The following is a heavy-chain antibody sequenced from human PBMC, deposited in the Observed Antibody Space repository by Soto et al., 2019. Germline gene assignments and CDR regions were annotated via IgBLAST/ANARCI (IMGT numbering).Heavy chain of an antibody. CDR2: IGAARDP. D-gene: IGHD2-2*02. V-gene: IGHV3-13*05. CDR3: ARAYTGRLPRRADYYYAMDV. CDR1: GFTFSNFD. J-gene: IGHJ6*02. Sequence: VQLVESGGGLVQPGESLRLSCATSGFTFSNFDMHWVRQVPGKGLEWVSAIGAARDPYYLGSVKGRFTISRENAKNSVYLQMTDLRAGDSAVYYCARAYTGRLPRRADYYYAMDVWGQGTTVTVSS.